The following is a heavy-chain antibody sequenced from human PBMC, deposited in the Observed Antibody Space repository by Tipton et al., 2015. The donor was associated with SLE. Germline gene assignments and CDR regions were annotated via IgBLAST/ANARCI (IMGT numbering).Heavy chain of an antibody. J-gene: IGHJ4*02. CDR3: AKDPGGWVAGTRGDYFDY. CDR2: ISSDGSNT. CDR1: GFTFSRFA. V-gene: IGHV3-64*01. D-gene: IGHD6-19*01. Sequence: SLRLSCATSGFTFSRFAMHWVRQAPGKGLEYVSGISSDGSNTYFANSVKGRFTISRDNSKNSLFLQMDSLRAEDKAVYYCAKDPGGWVAGTRGDYFDYWGQGTLVTVSS.